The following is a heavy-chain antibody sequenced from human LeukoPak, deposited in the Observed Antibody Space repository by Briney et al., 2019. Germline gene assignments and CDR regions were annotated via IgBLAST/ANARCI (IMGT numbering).Heavy chain of an antibody. D-gene: IGHD3-10*01. V-gene: IGHV1-69*05. Sequence: SVKVSCKASGGTFSSYAISWVRQAPGQGLEWMGGIIPIFGTANYAQKFQGRVTMTRNTSISTAYMELSSLRSEDTAVYYCARGRRGYYYYMDVWGKGTTVTVSS. CDR3: ARGRRGYYYYMDV. CDR1: GGTFSSYA. CDR2: IIPIFGTA. J-gene: IGHJ6*03.